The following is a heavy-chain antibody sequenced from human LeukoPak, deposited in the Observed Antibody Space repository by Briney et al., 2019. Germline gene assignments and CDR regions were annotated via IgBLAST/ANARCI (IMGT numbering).Heavy chain of an antibody. D-gene: IGHD3-22*01. CDR1: GYTFTGYY. Sequence: GASVKVSCKASGYTFTGYYMHWVRQAPGQGLEWMGWINPNSGGTNYAQKFQGRVTMTRDTSISTAYMELSRLRSDDTAVYYCARARPVVVPRYFDYWGQGNLVTVSS. CDR2: INPNSGGT. V-gene: IGHV1-2*02. CDR3: ARARPVVVPRYFDY. J-gene: IGHJ4*02.